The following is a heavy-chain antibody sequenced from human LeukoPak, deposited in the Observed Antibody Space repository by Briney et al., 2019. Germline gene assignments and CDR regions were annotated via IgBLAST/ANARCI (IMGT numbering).Heavy chain of an antibody. D-gene: IGHD4-17*01. CDR1: GGSISSYY. Sequence: SETLSLTCTVSGGSISSYYGSWIRQPPGKGLEWIGYIYYSGSTNYNPSLKSRVTISVDTSKNQFSLKLSSVTAADTAVYYCAVMTTVTEYFDYWGQGTLVTVSS. J-gene: IGHJ4*02. CDR3: AVMTTVTEYFDY. V-gene: IGHV4-59*01. CDR2: IYYSGST.